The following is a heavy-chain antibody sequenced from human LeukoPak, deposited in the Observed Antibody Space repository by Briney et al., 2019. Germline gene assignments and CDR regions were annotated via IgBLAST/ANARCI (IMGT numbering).Heavy chain of an antibody. J-gene: IGHJ4*02. V-gene: IGHV3-23*01. CDR1: GFTFSSYA. Sequence: GGSLRLSCAASGFTFSSYAMSWVRQAPGKGLEWVSAISGSGGSTYYADSVKGRFTISRVNSKNTLYLQMNSLRAEDTAVYYCAKDSVVTGGFDYWGQGTLVTVSS. CDR2: ISGSGGST. CDR3: AKDSVVTGGFDY. D-gene: IGHD4-23*01.